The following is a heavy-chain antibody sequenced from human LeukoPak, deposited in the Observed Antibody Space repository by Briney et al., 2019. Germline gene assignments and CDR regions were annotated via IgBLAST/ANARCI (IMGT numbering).Heavy chain of an antibody. D-gene: IGHD6-19*01. CDR1: GFVFDDFA. V-gene: IGHV3-9*01. Sequence: PGGSLRLSCVRSGFVFDDFAIHSVRQLPGKGLEWGSGITWNSDAVDYAESVKGRFTISRDNVKNTVFLQMNSLSPEDWALYYCAKGCSRDNSGWGGVAWGQGTLVTVSS. J-gene: IGHJ5*02. CDR2: ITWNSDAV. CDR3: AKGCSRDNSGWGGVA.